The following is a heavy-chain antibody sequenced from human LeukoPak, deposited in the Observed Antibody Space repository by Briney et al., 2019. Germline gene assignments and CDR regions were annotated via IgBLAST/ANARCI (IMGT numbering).Heavy chain of an antibody. CDR2: IYYSGST. V-gene: IGHV4-59*01. Sequence: SETLSLTCTVSGGSISSYYWSWIRQPPGKGLEWIGYIYYSGSTNYNPSLKSRVTISVDTSKNQFSLKLSSVTAADTAVYYCAGDREGATGYWGQGTLVTVSS. J-gene: IGHJ4*02. CDR3: AGDREGATGY. D-gene: IGHD1-26*01. CDR1: GGSISSYY.